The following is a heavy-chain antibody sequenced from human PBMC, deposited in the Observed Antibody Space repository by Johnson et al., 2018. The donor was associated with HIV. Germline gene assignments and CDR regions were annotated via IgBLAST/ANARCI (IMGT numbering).Heavy chain of an antibody. J-gene: IGHJ3*02. CDR1: RFTFSRYA. V-gene: IGHV3-30-3*01. CDR3: ARWVGDIVVVPAAADAFDI. CDR2: ISYDGNNK. D-gene: IGHD2-2*01. Sequence: QVQLVESGGGVVQPGRSLRLSCAASRFTFSRYAMHWVRQAPGKGLEWVAVISYDGNNKYYVDSVKGRFTISRDNAKNSLYLQMNSLRAEDTALYYCARWVGDIVVVPAAADAFDIWGQGTMVTVSS.